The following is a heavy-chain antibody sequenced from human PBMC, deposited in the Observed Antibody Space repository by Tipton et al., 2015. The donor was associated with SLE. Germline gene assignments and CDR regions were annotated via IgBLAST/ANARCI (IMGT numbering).Heavy chain of an antibody. CDR2: IHSSGST. CDR1: GGSISGYY. V-gene: IGHV4-4*08. Sequence: TLSLTCTVSGGSISGYYWSWIRQPPGKGLEWIAYIHSSGSTNYNPSLKTRVTISVDRSMVHFSLRLTSVTAADTAVYYCARAIGVNYFNFWGQGILVNVSP. D-gene: IGHD3-16*01. J-gene: IGHJ4*02. CDR3: ARAIGVNYFNF.